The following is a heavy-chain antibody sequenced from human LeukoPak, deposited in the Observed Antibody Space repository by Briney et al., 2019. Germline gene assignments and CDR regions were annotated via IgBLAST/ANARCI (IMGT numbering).Heavy chain of an antibody. D-gene: IGHD2-2*01. V-gene: IGHV4-30-4*08. CDR2: INYSGST. CDR3: ASIVVVPAAIAY. Sequence: SWVRQPPGKGLEWIGYINYSGSTYYNPSLKSRVTISVDTSKNQFSLKVSSVTAADTAVYYCASIVVVPAAIAYWGQGALVTVSS. J-gene: IGHJ4*02.